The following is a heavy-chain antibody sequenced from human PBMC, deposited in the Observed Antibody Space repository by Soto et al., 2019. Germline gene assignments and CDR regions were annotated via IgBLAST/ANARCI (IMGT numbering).Heavy chain of an antibody. CDR1: GYSYTIYY. CDR3: ARVRTIFGVVIKRGLAY. Sequence: ASLKASGKCSGYSYTIYYVHLVGQTTGQGLEWMGWINPNSGGTNYAQKLQGRVTMTRNTSISTAYMELSSLRSEDTAVYYCARVRTIFGVVIKRGLAYWGQGTLVPVFS. V-gene: IGHV1-8*01. D-gene: IGHD3-3*01. CDR2: INPNSGGT. J-gene: IGHJ4*02.